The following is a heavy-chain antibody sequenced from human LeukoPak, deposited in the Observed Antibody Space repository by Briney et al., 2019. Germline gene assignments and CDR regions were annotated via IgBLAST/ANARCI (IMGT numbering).Heavy chain of an antibody. CDR3: ARDLCGGDCYPTFDY. Sequence: PGGSLRLSCAASGFTFSSYSMNWVRQAPGKGLEWVSSISSSSSYIYYADSVKGRFTISRDNAKNSLYLQMNSLRAEDTAVYYCARDLCGGDCYPTFDYWGQGTLDTVSS. CDR2: ISSSSSYI. CDR1: GFTFSSYS. J-gene: IGHJ4*02. D-gene: IGHD2-21*02. V-gene: IGHV3-21*01.